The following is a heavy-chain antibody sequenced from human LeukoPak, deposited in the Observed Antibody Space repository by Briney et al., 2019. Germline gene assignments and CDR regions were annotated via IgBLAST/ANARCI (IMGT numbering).Heavy chain of an antibody. CDR3: ARGFEYYDYVWGSYRRVSSYYFDY. Sequence: SETLSLTCTVSGGSINTDNYDWSWIRQPAGKGLEWIGRIYSSGSTNYNPSLKSRVTISIDKSKNQFSLDLSSLTAADTAVYYCARGFEYYDYVWGSYRRVSSYYFDYWGQGTLVTVSS. D-gene: IGHD3-16*02. J-gene: IGHJ4*02. V-gene: IGHV4-61*02. CDR2: IYSSGST. CDR1: GGSINTDNYD.